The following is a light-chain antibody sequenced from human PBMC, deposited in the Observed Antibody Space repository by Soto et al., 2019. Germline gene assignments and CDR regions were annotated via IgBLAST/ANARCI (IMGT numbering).Light chain of an antibody. J-gene: IGKJ4*01. V-gene: IGKV1-5*01. CDR2: DAS. CDR1: QGIVRW. CDR3: QQYNNWPLT. Sequence: DIQMTQTPSTLSASVGDRVTITCRASQGIVRWLAWYQQKPGKAPKLLIYDASSLESGVPSRFSGSGAGTEFTLTISSLQSEDFAVYYCQQYNNWPLTFGGGTKVDIK.